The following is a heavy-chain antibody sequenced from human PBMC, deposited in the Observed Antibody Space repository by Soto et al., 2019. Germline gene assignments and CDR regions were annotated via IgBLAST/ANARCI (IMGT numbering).Heavy chain of an antibody. CDR3: ASGPPATYYYDSSGYYQLDY. V-gene: IGHV3-30-3*01. D-gene: IGHD3-22*01. CDR1: GFTFSSYA. CDR2: ISYDGSNK. Sequence: GGSLRLSCAASGFTFSSYAMHWVRQAPGKGLEWVAVISYDGSNKYYADSVKGRFTISRDNSKNTLYLQMNSLRAEDTAVYYCASGPPATYYYDSSGYYQLDYWGQGTLVTVSS. J-gene: IGHJ4*02.